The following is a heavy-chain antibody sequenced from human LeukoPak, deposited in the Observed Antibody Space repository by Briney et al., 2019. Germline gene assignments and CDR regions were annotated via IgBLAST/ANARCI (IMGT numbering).Heavy chain of an antibody. Sequence: GGSLRLSCAASGFTFSSYAMSWVRQAPGKGLEWVSAISGSGGSTYYADSVKGRFTSSRDNSKNTLYLQMNSLRAEDTAVYYCAKKEREYYYDSSGLGYWGQGTLVTVSS. D-gene: IGHD3-22*01. CDR3: AKKEREYYYDSSGLGY. V-gene: IGHV3-23*01. CDR1: GFTFSSYA. CDR2: ISGSGGST. J-gene: IGHJ4*02.